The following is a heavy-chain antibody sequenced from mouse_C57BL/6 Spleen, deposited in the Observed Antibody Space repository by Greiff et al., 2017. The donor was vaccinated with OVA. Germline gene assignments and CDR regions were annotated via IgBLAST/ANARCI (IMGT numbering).Heavy chain of an antibody. J-gene: IGHJ3*01. D-gene: IGHD1-1*01. Sequence: QVQLKQPGAELVRPGASVKLSCKASGYTFTDYYINWVKQRPGQGLEWIARIYPGSGNTYYNEKFKDKATLTAEKSSSTAYMQLSSLPSEDSAVYFCATALYGCSSWFAYWGQGTLLTVSA. V-gene: IGHV1-76*01. CDR3: ATALYGCSSWFAY. CDR2: IYPGSGNT. CDR1: GYTFTDYY.